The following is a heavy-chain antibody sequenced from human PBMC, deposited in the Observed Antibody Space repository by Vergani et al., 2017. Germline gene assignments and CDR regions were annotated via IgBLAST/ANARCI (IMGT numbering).Heavy chain of an antibody. Sequence: EVQLVESGGGLVQPGRSLRLSCAASGFTFDDYAMRWVRQAPGKGLEWVSGISWNSGSIGYADSVKGRFTISRDNAKNSLYLQMNSLRAEDTALYYCAGRYCSSTSCYALGFDPWGQGTLVTVSS. CDR3: AGRYCSSTSCYALGFDP. D-gene: IGHD2-2*01. CDR2: ISWNSGSI. J-gene: IGHJ5*02. CDR1: GFTFDDYA. V-gene: IGHV3-9*01.